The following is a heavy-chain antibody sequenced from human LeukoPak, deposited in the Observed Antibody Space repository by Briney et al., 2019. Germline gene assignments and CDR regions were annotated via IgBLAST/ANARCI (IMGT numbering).Heavy chain of an antibody. D-gene: IGHD2-2*01. J-gene: IGHJ5*02. CDR2: INPNSGGT. CDR1: GYTFTGYY. V-gene: IGHV1-2*02. Sequence: GASVKVSCKASGYTFTGYYMHWVRQAPGQGLEWMGWINPNSGGTNYAQKFQGRVTMTRDMSISTAYMELSRLRSDDTAVYYCASIVVVPAAMGGFDPWGQGTLVTVSS. CDR3: ASIVVVPAAMGGFDP.